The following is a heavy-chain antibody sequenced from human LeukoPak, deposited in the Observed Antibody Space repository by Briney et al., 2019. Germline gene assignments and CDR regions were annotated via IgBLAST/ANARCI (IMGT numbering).Heavy chain of an antibody. V-gene: IGHV4-34*01. CDR2: INHSGST. CDR1: GGSFSGYY. D-gene: IGHD3-3*01. J-gene: IGHJ5*02. Sequence: KSSETLSLTCAVYGGSFSGYYWSWIRQPPGKGLEWIGEINHSGSTNYNPSLKSRVTISVDTSKNQFSLKLSSATAADTAVYYCARGDFWSGPGSHNWFDPWGQGTLVTVSS. CDR3: ARGDFWSGPGSHNWFDP.